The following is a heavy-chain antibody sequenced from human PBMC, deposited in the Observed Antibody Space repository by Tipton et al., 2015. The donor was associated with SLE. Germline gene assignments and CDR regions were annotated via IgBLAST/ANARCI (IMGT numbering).Heavy chain of an antibody. CDR1: GGSISSHY. CDR2: IYYSGST. D-gene: IGHD5-18*01. CDR3: ARDLGTAKDY. J-gene: IGHJ4*02. Sequence: TLSLTCTVSGGSISSHYWSWIRQPPGKGLEWIGYIYYSGSTNYNPSLKSRVTISVDTSKNQFSLKLSSVTAADTAVYYCARDLGTAKDYWGQGTLVTVSS. V-gene: IGHV4-59*11.